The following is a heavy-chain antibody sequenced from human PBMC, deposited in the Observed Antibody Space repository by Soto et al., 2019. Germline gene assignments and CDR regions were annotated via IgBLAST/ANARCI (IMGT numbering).Heavy chain of an antibody. Sequence: LRLSCAASGFRFGSYSMNWVRQAPGQGLEWLSYISSTSGTIYYADSVKGRFTISRDNAKNSLYLQMSSLRDDDTAVYYCAQVGGSYSTAIDYWGQGTLVTVSS. CDR2: ISSTSGTI. D-gene: IGHD1-26*01. CDR3: AQVGGSYSTAIDY. J-gene: IGHJ4*02. CDR1: GFRFGSYS. V-gene: IGHV3-48*02.